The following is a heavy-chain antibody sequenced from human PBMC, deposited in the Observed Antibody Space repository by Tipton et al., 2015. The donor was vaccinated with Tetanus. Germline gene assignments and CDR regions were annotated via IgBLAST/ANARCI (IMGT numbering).Heavy chain of an antibody. J-gene: IGHJ6*03. CDR3: ARYVPLPIRKYYMDI. Sequence: TLSLTCTVSGGSISSSSYSWGWIRQPPGKGLEWIGNFHYSGPTYYDPSLTSRATISVDTSKNQFSLGLTSVTAADTAVYYCARYVPLPIRKYYMDIWGKGTTVTVSS. D-gene: IGHD3-10*02. CDR2: FHYSGPT. V-gene: IGHV4-39*01. CDR1: GGSISSSSYS.